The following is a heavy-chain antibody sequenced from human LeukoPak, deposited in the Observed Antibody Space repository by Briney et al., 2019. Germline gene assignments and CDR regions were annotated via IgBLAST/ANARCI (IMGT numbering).Heavy chain of an antibody. Sequence: PSETLSLTCAVYGGSLSGYYWSWIRQPPGKGLDWIGEINHSGSTNYNPSLKSRVTISVDTSKNQFSLKLSSVTAADTAVYYCARAEYYFDYWGQGTLVTVSS. CDR1: GGSLSGYY. V-gene: IGHV4-34*01. CDR3: ARAEYYFDY. J-gene: IGHJ4*02. CDR2: INHSGST. D-gene: IGHD3-10*01.